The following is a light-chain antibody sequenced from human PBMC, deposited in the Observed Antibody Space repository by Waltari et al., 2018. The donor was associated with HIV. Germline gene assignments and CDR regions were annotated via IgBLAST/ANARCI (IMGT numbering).Light chain of an antibody. CDR2: GAS. V-gene: IGKV3-15*01. J-gene: IGKJ1*01. CDR1: QSVRSN. CDR3: QQYNNWPPWT. Sequence: EIVMTQSPATLSVSPGERATLPCRASQSVRSNIAWYQQKPGQAPRLLIYGASTRATGIPARFSGSGSGTEFTLTISSLQSEDFAVYYCQQYNNWPPWTFGQGTKVEIK.